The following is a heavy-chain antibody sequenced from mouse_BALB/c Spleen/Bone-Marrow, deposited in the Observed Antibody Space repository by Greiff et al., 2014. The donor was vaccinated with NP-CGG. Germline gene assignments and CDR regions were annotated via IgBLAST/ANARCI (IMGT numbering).Heavy chain of an antibody. V-gene: IGHV1S135*01. J-gene: IGHJ2*01. CDR2: IDPYDGGT. CDR1: GYAFTSYN. D-gene: IGHD1-1*01. CDR3: AREDYGSSPDY. Sequence: LKESGASVKVSCQASGYAFTSYNMYWVKQSHGKSLEWIGYIDPYDGGTSYNQKFKGKATLTVDKSSSTAYMHLNSLTSEDSAVYYCAREDYGSSPDYWGQGTTLTVSS.